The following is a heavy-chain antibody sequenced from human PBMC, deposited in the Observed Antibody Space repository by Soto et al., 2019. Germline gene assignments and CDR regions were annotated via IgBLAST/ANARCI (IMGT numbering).Heavy chain of an antibody. CDR2: IRGDLVTT. CDR3: VKEGKMGVEGFDF. V-gene: IGHV3-23*01. Sequence: EMQLLESGGXLVXPGGXLXLXXATSGFTXXXHAMHWVRQAPGEGLEWVSGIRGDLVTTXYADSVKGRFTISXDXSXXXXYLQMNSLRAEDTAIYYCVKEGKMGVEGFDFWGQGTLVTVSS. J-gene: IGHJ4*02. CDR1: GFTXXXHA. D-gene: IGHD1-26*01.